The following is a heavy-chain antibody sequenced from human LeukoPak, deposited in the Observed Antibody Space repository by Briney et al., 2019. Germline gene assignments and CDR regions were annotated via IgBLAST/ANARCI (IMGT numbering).Heavy chain of an antibody. D-gene: IGHD3-10*01. CDR2: ISYSGTT. CDR1: SASISSSPYF. J-gene: IGHJ4*02. CDR3: AANSADYNTLGSSYKV. V-gene: IGHV4-39*01. Sequence: RPSETLSLTCTVSSASISSSPYFWGWIRQSPGKGLEWIGSISYSGTTYYNPSLKSRLTISVDTSKNQFSLELTSVTAADTAVYYCAANSADYNTLGSSYKVWGQGTLVTVSS.